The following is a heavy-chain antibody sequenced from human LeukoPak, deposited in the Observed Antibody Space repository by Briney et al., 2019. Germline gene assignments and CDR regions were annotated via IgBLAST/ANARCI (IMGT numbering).Heavy chain of an antibody. CDR2: IYTSGST. V-gene: IGHV4-4*07. D-gene: IGHD1-26*01. J-gene: IGHJ4*02. Sequence: SETLSVTCTVSGGSISSYYWSWIRQPAGKGLEWIGRIYTSGSTNYNPSLKSRVTMSVDTSKNQFSLKLSSVTAADTAVYYCARDPRIVGATIFDYWGQGTLVTVSS. CDR1: GGSISSYY. CDR3: ARDPRIVGATIFDY.